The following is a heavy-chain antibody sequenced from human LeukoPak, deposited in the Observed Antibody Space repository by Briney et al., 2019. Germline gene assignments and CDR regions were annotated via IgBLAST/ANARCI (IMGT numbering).Heavy chain of an antibody. Sequence: SETLSLTCNVSGSSISNGFFWAWIRPSPGKGLEWIGSIQNGGDSYYNPSLKSRTTMSVDTSKNQFSLKLTSVTAADTAVFYRARGMGRFCTSSSCYLSFVYWGQGTLVTVSS. CDR3: ARGMGRFCTSSSCYLSFVY. CDR2: IQNGGDS. CDR1: GSSISNGFF. V-gene: IGHV4-38-2*02. J-gene: IGHJ4*02. D-gene: IGHD2-2*01.